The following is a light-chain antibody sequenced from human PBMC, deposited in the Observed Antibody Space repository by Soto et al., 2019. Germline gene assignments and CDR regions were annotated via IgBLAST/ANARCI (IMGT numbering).Light chain of an antibody. CDR3: QQRYSTLVT. J-gene: IGKJ2*01. V-gene: IGKV1-39*01. CDR1: QRISSY. CDR2: AAS. Sequence: DIQMTQSPSSLSASVGDRVTITCRASQRISSYLHWYQQKPGKAPKLLIYAASSLQSAVTSRFSGSGSRTDFPLAISSLQAEDFATYYCQQRYSTLVTFGEGTKLEI.